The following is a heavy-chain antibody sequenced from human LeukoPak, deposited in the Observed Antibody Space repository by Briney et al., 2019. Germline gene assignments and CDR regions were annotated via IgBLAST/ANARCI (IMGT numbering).Heavy chain of an antibody. Sequence: SVKVSCKASGGTFSSYAISWVRQAPGQGLEWMGGIIPIFGTASYAQKFQGRVTITADESTSTAYMELSSLRSEDTAVYYCARVDYSITYYYYYGMDVWGQGTTVTVSS. D-gene: IGHD4-11*01. CDR3: ARVDYSITYYYYYGMDV. V-gene: IGHV1-69*13. CDR2: IIPIFGTA. J-gene: IGHJ6*02. CDR1: GGTFSSYA.